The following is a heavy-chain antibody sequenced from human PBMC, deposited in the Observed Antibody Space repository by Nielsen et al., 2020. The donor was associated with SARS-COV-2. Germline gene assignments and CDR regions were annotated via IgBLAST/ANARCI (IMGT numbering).Heavy chain of an antibody. CDR1: GYTFTGYY. Sequence: ASVKVSCKASGYTFTGYYMHWVRQAPGQGLEWMGWISAYNGNTNYAQKLQGRVTMTTDTSTSTAYMELRSLRSDDTAVYYCARTNDILTGYDYWGQGTLVTVSS. CDR2: ISAYNGNT. V-gene: IGHV1-18*04. CDR3: ARTNDILTGYDY. D-gene: IGHD3-9*01. J-gene: IGHJ4*02.